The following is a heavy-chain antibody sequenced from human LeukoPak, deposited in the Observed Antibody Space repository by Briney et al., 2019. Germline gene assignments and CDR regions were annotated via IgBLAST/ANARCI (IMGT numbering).Heavy chain of an antibody. V-gene: IGHV3-23*01. D-gene: IGHD6-19*01. J-gene: IGHJ4*02. CDR1: GFTFSSYA. Sequence: GGSLRLSCAASGFTFSSYAMSWVRQAPGKGLGWGSAISGSGGSTYYADSVKGRFTISRDNSKNTLYLQMNSLRAEDTAVYYCAKDSSGGLATIFDYWGQGTLVTVSS. CDR3: AKDSSGGLATIFDY. CDR2: ISGSGGST.